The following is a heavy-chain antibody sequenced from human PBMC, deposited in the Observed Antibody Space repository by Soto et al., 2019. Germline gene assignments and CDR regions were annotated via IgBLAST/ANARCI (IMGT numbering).Heavy chain of an antibody. J-gene: IGHJ3*02. V-gene: IGHV1-46*01. CDR2: INPSGGST. CDR1: GYTFTSYY. Sequence: QVQLVQSGAEVKKPGASVKVSCKASGYTFTSYYMHWVRQAPGQGLEWMGIINPSGGSTSYAQKFQGRVTMTRDTSTSTVYMELSSLRSEDTAVYYCARERCGGDCLGVDAFDIWGQGTMVTVSS. D-gene: IGHD2-21*02. CDR3: ARERCGGDCLGVDAFDI.